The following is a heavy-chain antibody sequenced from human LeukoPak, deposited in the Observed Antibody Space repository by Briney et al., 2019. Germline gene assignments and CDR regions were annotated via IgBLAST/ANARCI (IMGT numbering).Heavy chain of an antibody. J-gene: IGHJ4*02. D-gene: IGHD3-3*01. Sequence: GGSLRLSCAASGFTLSDYYMSWIRQAPGKGLEWVSYISSSGSTIYYADSVKGRFTISRDNAKNSLYLQMNSLRAEDTAVYYCARGRTFFGVVIGFSVYFDYWGQGTLVTVSS. CDR3: ARGRTFFGVVIGFSVYFDY. V-gene: IGHV3-11*01. CDR1: GFTLSDYY. CDR2: ISSSGSTI.